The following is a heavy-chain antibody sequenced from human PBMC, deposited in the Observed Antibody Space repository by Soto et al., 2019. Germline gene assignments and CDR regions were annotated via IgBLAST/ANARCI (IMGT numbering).Heavy chain of an antibody. CDR3: ARAADKWELLLFH. V-gene: IGHV4-61*01. Sequence: PSETLSLTCTVSGGSVSSGSYYWSWIRQPPGKGLEWIGYIYYSGSTNYNPSLKSRVTISVDTSKNQFSLKLSSVTAADTAVYYCARAADKWELLLFHWGQGTLVTVSS. CDR1: GGSVSSGSYY. J-gene: IGHJ4*02. CDR2: IYYSGST. D-gene: IGHD1-26*01.